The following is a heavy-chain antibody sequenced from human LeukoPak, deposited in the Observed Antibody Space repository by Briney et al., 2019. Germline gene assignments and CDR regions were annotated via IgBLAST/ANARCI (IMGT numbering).Heavy chain of an antibody. D-gene: IGHD5-12*01. V-gene: IGHV3-23*01. J-gene: IGHJ6*03. CDR3: AKDGYPSSYCYYYLDV. CDR2: ISGSGAST. CDR1: GFTFSSYA. Sequence: GGSLRLSCAASGFTFSSYAMSWVRQAPGKGLEWVSAISGSGASTYYADSVKGRFAISRDNSKNTLYLQMNSLRADDTAVYYCAKDGYPSSYCYYYLDVWGKGTTVTVSS.